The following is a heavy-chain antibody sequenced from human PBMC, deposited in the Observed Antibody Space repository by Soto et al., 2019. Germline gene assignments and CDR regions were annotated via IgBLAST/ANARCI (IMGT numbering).Heavy chain of an antibody. V-gene: IGHV3-23*01. D-gene: IGHD3-22*01. J-gene: IGHJ4*02. CDR3: AKTPYDSSDYYGRTFDY. Sequence: GGSLRLSCAASGFTFSSNAMSWVRQAPGKVLEWVSAISGSGVSTNYADSVKGRFTISRDNSKNTLYLQMNSLRAEDTAVYFCAKTPYDSSDYYGRTFDYWGQGTLVTVSS. CDR1: GFTFSSNA. CDR2: ISGSGVST.